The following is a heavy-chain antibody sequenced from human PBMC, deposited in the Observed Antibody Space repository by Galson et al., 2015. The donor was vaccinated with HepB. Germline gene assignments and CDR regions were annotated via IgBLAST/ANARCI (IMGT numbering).Heavy chain of an antibody. J-gene: IGHJ6*02. CDR1: GYTFTSYY. V-gene: IGHV1-46*01. CDR2: INPSGGST. CDR3: AREYYYGSPGKGGFYYYYGMDV. D-gene: IGHD3-10*01. Sequence: SVKVSCKASGYTFTSYYMHWVRQAPGQGLEWMGIINPSGGSTSYAQKFQGRVTMTRDTSTSTVYMELSSLRSEDTAVYYCAREYYYGSPGKGGFYYYYGMDVWGQGTTVTVSS.